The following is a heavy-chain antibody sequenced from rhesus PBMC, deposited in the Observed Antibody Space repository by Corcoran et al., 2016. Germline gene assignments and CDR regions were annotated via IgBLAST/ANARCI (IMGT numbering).Heavy chain of an antibody. D-gene: IGHD3-22*01. V-gene: IGHV1-111*02. CDR1: GSTFTAYY. Sequence: EVQLVQSGAEVKTPGASVNISCKASGSTFTAYYLHWVRQAPGKGVERMGRVDPEVGEPIHAPKFQDGVTSTADTSTDTAYMELSSLRSEDTAVYYCATELLDYNSLDVWGRGVLVTVSS. CDR3: ATELLDYNSLDV. CDR2: VDPEVGEP. J-gene: IGHJ5-2*02.